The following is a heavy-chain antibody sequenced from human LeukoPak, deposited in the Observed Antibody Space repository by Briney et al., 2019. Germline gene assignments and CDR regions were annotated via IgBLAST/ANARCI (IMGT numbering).Heavy chain of an antibody. V-gene: IGHV3-74*01. CDR2: ISSDGSDT. J-gene: IGHJ4*02. Sequence: PGGSLRLSCAASGFTFSSYWMHWVRQAPGKGLVSVSRISSDGSDTNYADSVKGRFTISRDNAKNTLYLPMNSLRAEDTAVYYCARGSYSLGGFDYWGQGTLVTVSS. CDR3: ARGSYSLGGFDY. D-gene: IGHD6-13*01. CDR1: GFTFSSYW.